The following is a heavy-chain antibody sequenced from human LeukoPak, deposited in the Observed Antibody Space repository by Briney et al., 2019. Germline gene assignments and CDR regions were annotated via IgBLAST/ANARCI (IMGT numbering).Heavy chain of an antibody. D-gene: IGHD3-3*01. J-gene: IGHJ4*02. CDR1: GGSISSYY. Sequence: SETLSLTCTVSGGSISSYYWSWIRQPPGKGLEWIGYIYYSGSTNYNPSLKSRVTISVDTSKNQFSLKLSSVTAADTAVYYCARAGSDFRSGYRSFHYWGQGTLVTVSS. CDR2: IYYSGST. CDR3: ARAGSDFRSGYRSFHY. V-gene: IGHV4-59*01.